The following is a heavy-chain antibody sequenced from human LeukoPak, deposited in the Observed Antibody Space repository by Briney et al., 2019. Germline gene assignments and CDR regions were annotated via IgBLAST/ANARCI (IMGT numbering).Heavy chain of an antibody. D-gene: IGHD3-10*01. CDR2: IYYSGST. J-gene: IGHJ4*02. CDR1: GGSISSSSYY. V-gene: IGHV4-39*07. Sequence: SETLSLTCTVSGGSISSSSYYWGWIRQPPGKGLEWIGSIYYSGSTYYNPSLKSRVIISVDTSKNQFSLKLSSVTAADTAVYYCARVRLWFGELLGPGSGYFDYWGQGTLVTVSS. CDR3: ARVRLWFGELLGPGSGYFDY.